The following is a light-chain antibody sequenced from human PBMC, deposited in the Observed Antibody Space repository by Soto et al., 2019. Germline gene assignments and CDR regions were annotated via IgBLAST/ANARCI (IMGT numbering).Light chain of an antibody. J-gene: IGLJ3*02. CDR2: EVN. CDR1: SSDVGGYDY. Sequence: QSALTQPPSASGSPGQSVTISCAGTSSDVGGYDYVSWYQQHPGKAPKLIIYEVNKRPSGVPDRFSGSKSANTASLTVSGLQAEDEAAYYCSSYAGSNNLRMFGGGTKLTVL. V-gene: IGLV2-8*01. CDR3: SSYAGSNNLRM.